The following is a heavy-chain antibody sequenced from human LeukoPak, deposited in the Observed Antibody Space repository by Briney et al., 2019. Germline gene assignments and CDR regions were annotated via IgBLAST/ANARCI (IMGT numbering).Heavy chain of an antibody. CDR3: AGSTMARGDPGLFDY. V-gene: IGHV4-61*02. D-gene: IGHD3-10*01. J-gene: IGHJ4*02. Sequence: SSETLSLTCTVSDASISSGTYYWSWIRQPAGKGLEWIGRFYISGSTNYNPSLESRVTISVDTSKNQIFLKVSSVTAADTALYYCAGSTMARGDPGLFDYWGQGTLVTVSS. CDR2: FYISGST. CDR1: DASISSGTYY.